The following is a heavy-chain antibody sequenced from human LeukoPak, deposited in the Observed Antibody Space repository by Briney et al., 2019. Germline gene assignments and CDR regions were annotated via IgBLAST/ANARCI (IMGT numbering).Heavy chain of an antibody. CDR2: INHSWST. J-gene: IGHJ4*01. D-gene: IGHD4-17*01. Sequence: SETLSLTCAVYGASFSGYYWSWIRQPPGKGLEWIGEINHSWSTYYNPSLKSRVTISVDTSKNQFSLKLTSVTAADTAVYYCARAPGTTFDYWGRGNMVTVSS. CDR3: ARAPGTTFDY. CDR1: GASFSGYY. V-gene: IGHV4-34*01.